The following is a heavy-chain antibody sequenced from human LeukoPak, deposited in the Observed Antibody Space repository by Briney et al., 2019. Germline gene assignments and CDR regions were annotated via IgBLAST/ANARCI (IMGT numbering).Heavy chain of an antibody. V-gene: IGHV1-18*01. Sequence: ASVTVSCKASGYTFTSYDINWVRQAPGQGLEWMGWISAYNGNTNYAQKLQGRVTMTTDTSTSTAYMELRSLRSDDTAVYYCARDGYSSSWLDYWGQGTLVTVSS. CDR3: ARDGYSSSWLDY. D-gene: IGHD6-13*01. CDR1: GYTFTSYD. CDR2: ISAYNGNT. J-gene: IGHJ4*02.